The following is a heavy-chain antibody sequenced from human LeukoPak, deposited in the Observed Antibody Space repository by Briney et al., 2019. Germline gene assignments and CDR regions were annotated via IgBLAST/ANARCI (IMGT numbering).Heavy chain of an antibody. J-gene: IGHJ6*03. CDR2: IYPGDSDT. CDR3: ARHEANYYGSGSSQQYYYYMDV. CDR1: GYSFTSYW. D-gene: IGHD3-10*01. Sequence: GESLKISCKGSGYSFTSYWIGWVRQMPGKGLEWMGIIYPGDSDTRYSPSFQGQVTISADKSISTAYLQWSSLKASDTAMYYCARHEANYYGSGSSQQYYYYMDVWGKGTTVTVSS. V-gene: IGHV5-51*01.